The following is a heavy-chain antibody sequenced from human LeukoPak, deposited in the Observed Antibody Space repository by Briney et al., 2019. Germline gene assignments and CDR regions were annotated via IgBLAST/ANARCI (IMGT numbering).Heavy chain of an antibody. CDR1: GYTFPGYY. CDR3: ARDSVRGVIIGMDV. Sequence: GASVKVSCKASGYTFPGYYMHWVRQAPGQGLEWMGWINPNSGGTNYAQKFQGRVTMTRDTSISTAYMELSGLRSDDTAVYYCARDSVRGVIIGMDVWGQGTTVTVSS. CDR2: INPNSGGT. D-gene: IGHD3-10*01. V-gene: IGHV1-2*02. J-gene: IGHJ6*02.